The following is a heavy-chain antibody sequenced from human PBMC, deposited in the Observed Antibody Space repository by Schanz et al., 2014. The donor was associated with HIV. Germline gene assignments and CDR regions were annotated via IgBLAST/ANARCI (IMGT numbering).Heavy chain of an antibody. CDR1: GFTFDDYA. J-gene: IGHJ6*02. D-gene: IGHD4-17*01. CDR3: AKGDWAHKVTTGVDV. CDR2: ISWNSGSI. Sequence: EVQLVESGGGLVQPGRSLRLSCAASGFTFDDYAMHWVRQAPGKGLEWVSGISWNSGSIGYADSVKGRFTISRDNAKNSLYLQMSSLRTEDSAVYYCAKGDWAHKVTTGVDVWGQGTTVIVS. V-gene: IGHV3-9*01.